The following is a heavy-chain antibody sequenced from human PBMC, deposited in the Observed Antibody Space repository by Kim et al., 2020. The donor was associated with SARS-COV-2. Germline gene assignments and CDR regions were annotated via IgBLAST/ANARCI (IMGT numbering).Heavy chain of an antibody. J-gene: IGHJ5*02. CDR3: ATSKVIAVADWFDP. V-gene: IGHV1-24*01. CDR1: GYTLTELS. Sequence: ASVKVSCKVSGYTLTELSMHWVRQAPGKGLEWMGGFDPEDGETIYAQKFQGRVTMTEDTSTDTAYMELSSLRSEDTAVYYCATSKVIAVADWFDPWGQGTLVTLSS. D-gene: IGHD6-19*01. CDR2: FDPEDGET.